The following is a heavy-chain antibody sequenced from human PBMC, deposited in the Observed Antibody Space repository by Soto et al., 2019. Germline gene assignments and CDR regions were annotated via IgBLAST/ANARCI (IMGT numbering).Heavy chain of an antibody. D-gene: IGHD6-19*01. J-gene: IGHJ5*02. CDR2: ISWNSGSI. Sequence: EVQLVESGGGLVQPGRSLRLSCAASGFTFDDYAMHWVRQAPGKGLEWVSGISWNSGSIGYADAVKGRFTISRDNAKNSLYLQMNRLRAEATALYYCAKDISAVAGTGSGWFDPWGQGTLVTVSS. V-gene: IGHV3-9*01. CDR3: AKDISAVAGTGSGWFDP. CDR1: GFTFDDYA.